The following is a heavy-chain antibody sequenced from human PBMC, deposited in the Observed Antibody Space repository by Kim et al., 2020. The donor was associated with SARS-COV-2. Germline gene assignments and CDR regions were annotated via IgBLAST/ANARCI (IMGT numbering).Heavy chain of an antibody. V-gene: IGHV4-61*01. CDR2: IYYGGST. CDR1: GGSVSSGSYY. CDR3: ARDAAYDILTGYYPTSGLDV. Sequence: SETLSLTCTVSGGSVSSGSYYWSWIRQPPGKGLEWIGYIYYGGSTNYNPSLKSRVTISVDTSKNQFSLKLSSVTAADTAVYYCARDAAYDILTGYYPTSGLDVWGQGTTVTVSS. J-gene: IGHJ6*02. D-gene: IGHD3-9*01.